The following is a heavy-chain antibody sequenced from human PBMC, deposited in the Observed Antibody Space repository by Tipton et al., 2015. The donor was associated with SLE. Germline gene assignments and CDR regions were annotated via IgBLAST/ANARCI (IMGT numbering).Heavy chain of an antibody. J-gene: IGHJ4*02. CDR3: VRQVGYNDYVN. CDR2: FYPSESDS. D-gene: IGHD1-1*01. V-gene: IGHV5-51*01. Sequence: QLVQSGAEVKKSGESLKISCKASGYIFSNYWIAWVRQTPVKGLEWRGIFYPSESDSRYSPSFHGQVTISADTSTSTAYLQWSSLKASDSGMYYCVRQVGYNDYVNWGQGTLVTVSS. CDR1: GYIFSNYW.